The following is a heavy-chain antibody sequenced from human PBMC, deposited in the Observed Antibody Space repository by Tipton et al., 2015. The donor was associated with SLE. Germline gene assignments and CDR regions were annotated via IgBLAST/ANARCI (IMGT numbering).Heavy chain of an antibody. CDR3: SKEGAWSFDY. J-gene: IGHJ4*02. V-gene: IGHV3-23*01. CDR1: GFTFSDYY. Sequence: SLRLSCAASGFTFSDYYMDWVRQAPGKGLEWVSVISGSGDTTNYADSVKGRFTISRDNSKNTLYLHMNSLNAEDTAEYYCSKEGAWSFDYWGQGTLVTVSS. D-gene: IGHD2-15*01. CDR2: ISGSGDTT.